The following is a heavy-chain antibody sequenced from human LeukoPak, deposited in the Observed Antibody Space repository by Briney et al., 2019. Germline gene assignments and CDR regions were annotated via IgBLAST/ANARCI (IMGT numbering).Heavy chain of an antibody. V-gene: IGHV1-2*02. J-gene: IGHJ4*02. D-gene: IGHD3-22*01. CDR1: GYTFTGYY. CDR2: INPNSGGT. CDR3: ARRDSSGYYHGPDY. Sequence: ASVKVSCKASGYTFTGYYMHWVRQAPGQGLEWMGWINPNSGGTNYAQKFQGRVTMTRDTSISIVYMELSRLRSEDTAVYYCARRDSSGYYHGPDYWGQGTLVTVSS.